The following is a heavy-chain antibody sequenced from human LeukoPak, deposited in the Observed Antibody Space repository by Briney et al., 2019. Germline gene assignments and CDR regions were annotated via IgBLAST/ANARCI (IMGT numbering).Heavy chain of an antibody. D-gene: IGHD6-19*01. Sequence: GGSLRLSCAASGFTFSSYAMNWVRQAPGKGLEWVSAISGSGGSTYYADSVKGRFTISRDNSKNTLYLQMNSLRAEDTAVYYCAKDEIAVAGTSWFDPWGQGTLATVSS. V-gene: IGHV3-23*01. J-gene: IGHJ5*02. CDR3: AKDEIAVAGTSWFDP. CDR1: GFTFSSYA. CDR2: ISGSGGST.